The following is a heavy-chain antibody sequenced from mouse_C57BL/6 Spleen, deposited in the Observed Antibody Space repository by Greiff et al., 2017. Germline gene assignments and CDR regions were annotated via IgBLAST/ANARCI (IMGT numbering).Heavy chain of an antibody. Sequence: EVQLLQSGAELVRPGASVKLSCTASGFNIKDYYMYWVKQRPQQGLVWIGRSETENGDTEYAPEFQGKATMTPDTSSNTTSLQLSSLTSEDTAVYYCAYYYDIPWYFDVWGTGTTVTVSA. CDR1: GFNIKDYY. D-gene: IGHD1-1*01. CDR2: SETENGDT. CDR3: AYYYDIPWYFDV. J-gene: IGHJ1*03. V-gene: IGHV14-1*01.